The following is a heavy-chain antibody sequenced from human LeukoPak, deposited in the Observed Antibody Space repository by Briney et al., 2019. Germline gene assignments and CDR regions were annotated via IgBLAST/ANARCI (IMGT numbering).Heavy chain of an antibody. Sequence: PAGGSLRLSCAASGFTFSSYGMYWVRQAPGKGLEWVAFIRYDGSDKYYADSVKGRFTISRDNSKNTLYVQMSSLRAEDTAVYFCAKDFATMTYYYYYMDVWGKGTTVTISS. CDR1: GFTFSSYG. J-gene: IGHJ6*03. V-gene: IGHV3-30*02. CDR3: AKDFATMTYYYYYMDV. CDR2: IRYDGSDK. D-gene: IGHD2-15*01.